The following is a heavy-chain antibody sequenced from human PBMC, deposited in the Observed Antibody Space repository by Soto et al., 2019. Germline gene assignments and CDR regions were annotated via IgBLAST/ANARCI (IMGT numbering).Heavy chain of an antibody. J-gene: IGHJ6*02. D-gene: IGHD3-3*01. CDR2: TYYRSKWYN. CDR3: ARVGGVDGTAYYYYGMDV. CDR1: GDSVSSNSAA. V-gene: IGHV6-1*01. Sequence: SQTLSLTCAISGDSVSSNSAAWNWIRQSPSRGLEWLGRTYYRSKWYNDYAVSVKSRITINPDTSKNQFSLQLNSVTPEDTAVYYCARVGGVDGTAYYYYGMDVWGQGTTVTVS.